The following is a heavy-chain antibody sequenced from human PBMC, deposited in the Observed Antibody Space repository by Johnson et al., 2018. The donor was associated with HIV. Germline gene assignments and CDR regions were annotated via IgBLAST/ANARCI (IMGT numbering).Heavy chain of an antibody. CDR2: ISTSGSNI. CDR3: ARIAARGAFDI. Sequence: QVQLVESGGGLVKPGGSLRLSCVASGFTFSDNYMSWIRQAPGKGLEWVSYISTSGSNIYYADSVKGRFTISRDNAKNSLYLQMNSLRAEDTAVYYCARIAARGAFDIWGQGTMVTVSS. J-gene: IGHJ3*02. CDR1: GFTFSDNY. D-gene: IGHD6-13*01. V-gene: IGHV3-11*04.